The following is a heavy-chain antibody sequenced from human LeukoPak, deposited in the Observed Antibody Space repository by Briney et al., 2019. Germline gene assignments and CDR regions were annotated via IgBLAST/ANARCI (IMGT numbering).Heavy chain of an antibody. Sequence: SSVTVSCKASGYTFTRYYMHWVRQAPGQGLEWMGWINPNSGGTNSAQKFQGRVTMTRYTSISSAYMELSRLRSDATAVYGCAREYYYESSGYHYYWFDPWGQGTLVTVSS. CDR1: GYTFTRYY. D-gene: IGHD3-22*01. V-gene: IGHV1-2*02. J-gene: IGHJ5*02. CDR2: INPNSGGT. CDR3: AREYYYESSGYHYYWFDP.